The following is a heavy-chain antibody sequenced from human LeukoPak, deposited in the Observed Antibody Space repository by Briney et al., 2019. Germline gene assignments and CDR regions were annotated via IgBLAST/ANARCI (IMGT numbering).Heavy chain of an antibody. D-gene: IGHD2-15*01. V-gene: IGHV3-7*01. CDR3: ARAGILWGDY. J-gene: IGHJ4*02. CDR1: GFTFSSYA. Sequence: PGGSLRLSCAASGFTFSSYAMSWVRQAPGKGLEWVANIQQDGSEKYYVDSVKGRFTISRDNAKNSLYLQMNSLRAEDTAVYYCARAGILWGDYWGQGTLVTVSS. CDR2: IQQDGSEK.